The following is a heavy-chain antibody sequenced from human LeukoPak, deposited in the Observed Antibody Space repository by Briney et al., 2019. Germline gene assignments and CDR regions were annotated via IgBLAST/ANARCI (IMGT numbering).Heavy chain of an antibody. CDR3: ARGTYSGSYDYFDY. D-gene: IGHD1-26*01. CDR1: GFTFSSYW. V-gene: IGHV3-7*03. J-gene: IGHJ4*02. CDR2: IKQEGSEK. Sequence: TGGSLRLSCAASGFTFSSYWMSWVRQAPGKGLEWVANIKQEGSEKYYVDSVKGRFTISRDNAKNSLYLQMNSLRAEDTALYHCARGTYSGSYDYFDYWGQGTLVTVSS.